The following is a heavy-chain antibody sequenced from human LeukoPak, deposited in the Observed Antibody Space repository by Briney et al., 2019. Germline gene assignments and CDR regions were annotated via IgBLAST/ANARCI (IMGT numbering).Heavy chain of an antibody. CDR2: ISGSGGST. D-gene: IGHD6-19*01. J-gene: IGHJ4*02. CDR3: ARDGSSGWFSDY. V-gene: IGHV3-23*01. CDR1: GFTFSSYA. Sequence: GGSLRLSCAASGFTFSSYAMSWVRQAPGKGLEWVSAISGSGGSTYYADSVKGRFTISRDNSKNTLYLQMNSLRAEDTALYHCARDGSSGWFSDYWGQGTLVTVSS.